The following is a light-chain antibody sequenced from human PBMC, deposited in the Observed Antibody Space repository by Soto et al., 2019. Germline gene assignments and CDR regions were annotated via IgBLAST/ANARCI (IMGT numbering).Light chain of an antibody. V-gene: IGKV3-15*01. Sequence: VFTQSLGTLSLSKGERATLSCGASQSVSSNLAWYQQKPGQAPRLLIYGASARATGISARFSGSGSETEFTLTISSLQPDDFATYYCQQYNDYWTFGQGTKVHIK. J-gene: IGKJ1*01. CDR1: QSVSSN. CDR3: QQYNDYWT. CDR2: GAS.